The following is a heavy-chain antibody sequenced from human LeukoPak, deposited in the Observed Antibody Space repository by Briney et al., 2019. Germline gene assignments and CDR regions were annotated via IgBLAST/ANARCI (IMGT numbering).Heavy chain of an antibody. J-gene: IGHJ4*02. CDR3: ARQLGDSSSSY. Sequence: GGSLRLSCAASGFTFSSFAMGWVRQAPGKGLQWVSAIGGSGATIYYADSVKGRFTISRDNSKNTLYLQMNSLRAEDTAVYYCARQLGDSSSSYWGQGTLVTVSS. D-gene: IGHD6-13*01. CDR1: GFTFSSFA. CDR2: IGGSGATI. V-gene: IGHV3-23*01.